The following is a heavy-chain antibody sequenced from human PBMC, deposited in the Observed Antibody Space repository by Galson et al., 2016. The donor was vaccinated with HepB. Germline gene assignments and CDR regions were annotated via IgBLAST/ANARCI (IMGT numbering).Heavy chain of an antibody. CDR1: GFSFSSYA. V-gene: IGHV3-30*04. D-gene: IGHD3-3*01. CDR3: ARVMYDLRDYYHYYGMDG. J-gene: IGHJ6*02. Sequence: SLRLSCAASGFSFSSYAVHWVRQAPGKGLEWVAVISYDGSRKDYADSVKGRFTISRDHSKSTLNLQMNSLRPEDSAVYYCARVMYDLRDYYHYYGMDGWGQGTTVTVSS. CDR2: ISYDGSRK.